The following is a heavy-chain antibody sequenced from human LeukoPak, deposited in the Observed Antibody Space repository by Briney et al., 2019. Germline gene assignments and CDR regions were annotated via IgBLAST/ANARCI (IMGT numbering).Heavy chain of an antibody. Sequence: GGSLRLSCAASGFTFSSYAMSWVRQAPGKGLEWVSAISGGGGRTYYADSVKGRFTISRDNSMNTLYLRMNSLRAEETAVYYCAKEGDLVGVNHVDYWGQGTLVTVSS. J-gene: IGHJ4*02. D-gene: IGHD3-16*01. V-gene: IGHV3-23*01. CDR1: GFTFSSYA. CDR2: ISGGGGRT. CDR3: AKEGDLVGVNHVDY.